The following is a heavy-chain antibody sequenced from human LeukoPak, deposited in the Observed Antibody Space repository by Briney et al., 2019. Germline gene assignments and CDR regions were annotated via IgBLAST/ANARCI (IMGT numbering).Heavy chain of an antibody. CDR3: AKDSYDNYDFWSGNWFDP. Sequence: GGSLRLSCAASGLTFSSYAMSWVRQAPGKGLEWVSAISGSGGSTYYADSVKGRFTISRDNSKNTLYLKMNSLRAEDTAVYYCAKDSYDNYDFWSGNWFDPWGQGTLVTVSS. CDR1: GLTFSSYA. CDR2: ISGSGGST. J-gene: IGHJ5*02. V-gene: IGHV3-23*01. D-gene: IGHD3-3*01.